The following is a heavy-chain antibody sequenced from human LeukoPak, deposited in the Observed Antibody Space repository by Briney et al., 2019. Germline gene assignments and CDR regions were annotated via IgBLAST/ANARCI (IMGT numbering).Heavy chain of an antibody. CDR3: AKDPYRFRAFDI. J-gene: IGHJ3*02. V-gene: IGHV3-30*02. CDR2: IRYDGSNQ. CDR1: GFTFYNYG. D-gene: IGHD2-21*01. Sequence: GGSLRLSCAASGFTFYNYGMHWVRQAPGKGLEWVTFIRYDGSNQYYADSVKGRFIISRDNSKKRLYLYMSSLRADDTAVYYCAKDPYRFRAFDIWGQGTMVTVSS.